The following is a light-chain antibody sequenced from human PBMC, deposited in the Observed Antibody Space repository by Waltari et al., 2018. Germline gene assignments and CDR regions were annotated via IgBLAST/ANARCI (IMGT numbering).Light chain of an antibody. CDR1: QSVSSN. J-gene: IGKJ4*01. CDR3: QQYNNWPPLT. Sequence: ELVMTQTPATLSVSPGERATISCRASQSVSSNLAWYQQKPGQAPRLLIYDASTRDTGIPDRFSGSGSGTEFTLTISSLQSEDFAFYHCQQYNNWPPLTFGGGTKVEIK. CDR2: DAS. V-gene: IGKV3-15*01.